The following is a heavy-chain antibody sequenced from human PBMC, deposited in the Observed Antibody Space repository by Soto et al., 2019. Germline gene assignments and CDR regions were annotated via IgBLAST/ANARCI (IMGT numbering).Heavy chain of an antibody. CDR2: ISGSGGST. CDR1: GFTFSNAW. Sequence: PGGSLRLSCAASGFTFSNAWMSWVRQAPGKGLEWVSAISGSGGSTYYADSVKGRFTISRDNSKNTLYLQMNSLRAEDTAVYYCAKDRAMVSVNWFDPWGQGTLVTVSS. CDR3: AKDRAMVSVNWFDP. V-gene: IGHV3-23*01. D-gene: IGHD5-18*01. J-gene: IGHJ5*02.